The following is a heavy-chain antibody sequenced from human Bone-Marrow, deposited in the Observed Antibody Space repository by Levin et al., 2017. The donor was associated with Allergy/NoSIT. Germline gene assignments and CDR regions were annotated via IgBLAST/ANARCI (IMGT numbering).Heavy chain of an antibody. V-gene: IGHV3-21*01. CDR2: ISSSGSDM. Sequence: GGSLRLSCTVSGFTIYSINWVRQAPGKGLEWVSSISSSGSDMYYVDSVKGRFTIPRDNAKNSLTLQMNSLRAEDTAVYYCARGIIGDVRVAHKEAFDIWGQGTMVSVSS. CDR1: GFTIYS. D-gene: IGHD2-8*02. CDR3: ARGIIGDVRVAHKEAFDI. J-gene: IGHJ3*02.